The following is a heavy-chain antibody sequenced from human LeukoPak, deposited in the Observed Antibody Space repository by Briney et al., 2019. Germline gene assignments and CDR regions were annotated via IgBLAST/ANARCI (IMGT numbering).Heavy chain of an antibody. CDR1: GGTFSSYP. Sequence: GASVKVSFKASGGTFSSYPISGVGQPPGQGLDWMGGIIPIFGTANYAQKFQGRVTITTDESTSTAYMELSSLRSEDTAVYYCARVDSSGYSYFDYWGQGTLVTVSS. D-gene: IGHD3-22*01. J-gene: IGHJ4*02. CDR3: ARVDSSGYSYFDY. CDR2: IIPIFGTA. V-gene: IGHV1-69*05.